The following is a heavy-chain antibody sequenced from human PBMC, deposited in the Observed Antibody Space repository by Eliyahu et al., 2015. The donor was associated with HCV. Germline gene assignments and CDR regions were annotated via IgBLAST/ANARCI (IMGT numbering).Heavy chain of an antibody. CDR1: GSIFCQHL. V-gene: IGHV3-21*01. Sequence: EVQLVESGGGLVKPGGSLRLSCAASGSIFCQHLLHQVCQSPGKGLEWVSSISDNTYNIYYADSVKGRFTIPRDNAKNSLYLQMNSLKAEDTAVYYCAREGAAQDFDYWGQGTLVTVSS. J-gene: IGHJ4*02. D-gene: IGHD6-13*01. CDR2: ISDNTYNI. CDR3: AREGAAQDFDY.